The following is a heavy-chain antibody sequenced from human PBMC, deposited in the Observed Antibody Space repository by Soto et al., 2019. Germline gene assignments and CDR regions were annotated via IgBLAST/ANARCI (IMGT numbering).Heavy chain of an antibody. CDR2: ISGSGGST. J-gene: IGHJ3*02. CDR3: AKDQNSSGWYISLAFDI. Sequence: GGSLRLSCAASGFTFSSYGMHWVRQAPGKGLEWVSAISGSGGSTYYADSVKGRFTISRDNSKNTLYLQMNSLRAEDTAVYYCAKDQNSSGWYISLAFDIWGQGTMVTVSS. CDR1: GFTFSSYG. D-gene: IGHD6-19*01. V-gene: IGHV3-23*01.